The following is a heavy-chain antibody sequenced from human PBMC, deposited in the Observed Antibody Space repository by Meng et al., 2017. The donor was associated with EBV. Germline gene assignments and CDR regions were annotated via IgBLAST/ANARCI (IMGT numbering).Heavy chain of an antibody. Sequence: VQLPGPGPGLVKPSVPLSLTCSVSGASVSGCTFHWSWIRQPPGQELLWIGYLYDGATTIYNPSLQSRVTIFLDTSRNQFSLGLRSVATADTAVYYSAKSSSSTPGVVDSWGQGTLVTVSS. D-gene: IGHD2-2*01. CDR1: GASVSGCTFH. V-gene: IGHV4-61*01. CDR2: LYDGATT. CDR3: AKSSSSTPGVVDS. J-gene: IGHJ4*02.